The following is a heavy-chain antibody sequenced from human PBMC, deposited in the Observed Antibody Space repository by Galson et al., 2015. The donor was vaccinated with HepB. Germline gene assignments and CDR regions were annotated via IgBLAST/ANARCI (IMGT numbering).Heavy chain of an antibody. Sequence: SLRLSCAASGFTFSGYDMHWVRQVTGKGLEWVSGIATGGDAYYPGSVKGRFTISRENAKNSLYLQMNSLRVGDTAVYYCARGGGHSDSSGYFRCNGMDVWGQGTTVTVSS. CDR1: GFTFSGYD. CDR2: IATGGDA. CDR3: ARGGGHSDSSGYFRCNGMDV. V-gene: IGHV3-13*01. D-gene: IGHD3-22*01. J-gene: IGHJ6*02.